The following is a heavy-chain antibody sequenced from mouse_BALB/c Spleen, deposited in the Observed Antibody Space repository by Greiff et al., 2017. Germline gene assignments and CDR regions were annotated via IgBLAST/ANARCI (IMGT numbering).Heavy chain of an antibody. CDR3: ARERDDGYPYAMDY. CDR2: ISSGGSYT. CDR1: GFTFSSYG. Sequence: DVMLVESGGDLVKPGGSLKLSCAASGFTFSSYGMSWVRQTPDKRLEWVATISSGGSYTYYPDSVKGRFTISRDNATNTLYLQMSSLKSEDTAMYYCARERDDGYPYAMDYWGQGTSVTVSS. J-gene: IGHJ4*01. D-gene: IGHD2-3*01. V-gene: IGHV5-6*02.